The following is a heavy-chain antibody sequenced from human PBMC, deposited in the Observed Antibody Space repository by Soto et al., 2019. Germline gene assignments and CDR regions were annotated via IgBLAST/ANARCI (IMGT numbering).Heavy chain of an antibody. Sequence: GGSLRLSCAASGFTFSNYGMHWVRQTPGKGLEWVALILYDGRNKYYADSVKGRFTISRDNSKNTRYLQVSSLRAEDTAVYYCAKSRDAYNFYFYYGMDVWGQGTSVTVSS. V-gene: IGHV3-30*18. J-gene: IGHJ6*02. CDR3: AKSRDAYNFYFYYGMDV. CDR1: GFTFSNYG. CDR2: ILYDGRNK. D-gene: IGHD1-1*01.